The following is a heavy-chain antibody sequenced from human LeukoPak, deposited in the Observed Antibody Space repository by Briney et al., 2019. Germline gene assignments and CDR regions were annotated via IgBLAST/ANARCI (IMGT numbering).Heavy chain of an antibody. CDR3: ARMALAAAGKSWGY. CDR1: GYTFTSYD. D-gene: IGHD6-13*01. V-gene: IGHV1-8*01. Sequence: ASVKVSCKASGYTFTSYDINWVRQATGQGLEWMGWMNPNSGKTSYAQKFQGRVTMTRNTSISTAYMELSSLRSEDTAVYYCARMALAAAGKSWGYWGQGTLVTVSS. J-gene: IGHJ4*02. CDR2: MNPNSGKT.